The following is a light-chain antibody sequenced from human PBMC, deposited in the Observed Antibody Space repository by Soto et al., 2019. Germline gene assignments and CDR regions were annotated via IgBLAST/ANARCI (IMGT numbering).Light chain of an antibody. CDR2: GAS. Sequence: DIQLTQSPSSLSASVGDRITITCRAGQSIDKYLNWYQQKPGRAPKLLIYGASSLQSGIPSRFSGSGSGTDFTLTISSLQPEDFATYYCQQADSFPLSFGGGTKVEI. CDR3: QQADSFPLS. J-gene: IGKJ4*01. V-gene: IGKV1-39*01. CDR1: QSIDKY.